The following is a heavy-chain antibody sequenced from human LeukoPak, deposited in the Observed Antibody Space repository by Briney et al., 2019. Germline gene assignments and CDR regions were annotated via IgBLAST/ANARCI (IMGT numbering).Heavy chain of an antibody. CDR2: ISYDGSNK. D-gene: IGHD6-19*01. CDR3: ATPKRHSSGWIEAFDY. CDR1: GIIFNNVW. Sequence: GGSLRLSCAASGIIFNNVWMNWVRQAPGKGLEWVAVISYDGSNKYYADSVKGRFTISRDNSKNTLYLQMNSLRAEDTAVYYCATPKRHSSGWIEAFDYWGQGTLVTVSS. J-gene: IGHJ4*02. V-gene: IGHV3-30-3*01.